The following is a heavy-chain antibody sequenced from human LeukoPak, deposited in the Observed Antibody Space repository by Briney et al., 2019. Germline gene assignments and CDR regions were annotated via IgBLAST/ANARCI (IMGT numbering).Heavy chain of an antibody. CDR3: ARQASDYYYYYMDV. CDR2: IFYSRTA. Sequence: SDPLSLTCTVSGTSISSSAYYWGWIGQVPGKGLEWIGSIFYSRTAYYNPSLESQVTKSEDTSRTRFSLMLTSVTAADTAVYYCARQASDYYYYYMDVWGQGTTVIVAS. CDR1: GTSISSSAYY. V-gene: IGHV4-39*01. J-gene: IGHJ6*03.